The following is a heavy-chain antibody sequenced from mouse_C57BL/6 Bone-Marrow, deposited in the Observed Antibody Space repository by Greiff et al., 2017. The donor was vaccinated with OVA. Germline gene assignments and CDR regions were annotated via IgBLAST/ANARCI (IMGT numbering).Heavy chain of an antibody. CDR2: IHPNSGST. D-gene: IGHD1-1*01. J-gene: IGHJ4*01. V-gene: IGHV1-64*01. CDR1: GYTFTSYW. CDR3: AREGDYYGSLYYYAMDY. Sequence: QVQLKQPGAELVKPGASVKLSCKASGYTFTSYWMHWVKQRPGQGLEWIGMIHPNSGSTNYNEKFKSKATLTVDKSSSTAYMQLSSLTSEDSAVYYCAREGDYYGSLYYYAMDYWGQGTSVTVSS.